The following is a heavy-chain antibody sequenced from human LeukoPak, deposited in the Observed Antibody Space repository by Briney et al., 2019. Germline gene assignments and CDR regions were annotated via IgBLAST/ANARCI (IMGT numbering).Heavy chain of an antibody. D-gene: IGHD3-16*02. J-gene: IGHJ4*02. Sequence: GGSLRLSCAASGFTFSSYAMSWVRQAPGKGLEWVSVISGSGGRPYYEDSVKGRFTISRDNSKNTLYLQMYSVSTEDTAVYYCAKVTSDVWGSYRYTGGFDYWGQGTLVTVSS. CDR1: GFTFSSYA. CDR3: AKVTSDVWGSYRYTGGFDY. V-gene: IGHV3-23*01. CDR2: ISGSGGRP.